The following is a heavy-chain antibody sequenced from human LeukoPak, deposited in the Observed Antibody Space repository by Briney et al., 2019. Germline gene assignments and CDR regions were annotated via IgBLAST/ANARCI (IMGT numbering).Heavy chain of an antibody. V-gene: IGHV3-23*01. Sequence: QPGGSLRLSCAASGFTFRNYGMSWVRQAPGKGLEWVSAISDSGHSTFYADSVKGRFTISRDNFKNTLYLQMNSLRAEDTAVYYCAKGRLVGDSGWASFDYWGQGTLVTVSS. CDR1: GFTFRNYG. CDR2: ISDSGHST. D-gene: IGHD6-19*01. CDR3: AKGRLVGDSGWASFDY. J-gene: IGHJ4*02.